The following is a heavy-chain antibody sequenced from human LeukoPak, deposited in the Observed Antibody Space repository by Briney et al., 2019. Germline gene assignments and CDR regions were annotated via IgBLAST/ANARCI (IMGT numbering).Heavy chain of an antibody. CDR3: ARGYDISTGYHY. D-gene: IGHD3-9*01. Sequence: ASVKVSCKASGYTFTSYAMHWVRQAPGQRPEWMGWINAGNGNTKYSQKFQGRVTITRDTSASTAYMELSSLRSEDTAVYYCARGYDISTGYHYWGQGTLVTVSS. CDR1: GYTFTSYA. CDR2: INAGNGNT. J-gene: IGHJ4*02. V-gene: IGHV1-3*01.